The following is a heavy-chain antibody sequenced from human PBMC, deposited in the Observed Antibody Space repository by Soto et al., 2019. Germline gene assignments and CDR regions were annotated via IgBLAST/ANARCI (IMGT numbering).Heavy chain of an antibody. CDR2: IIPIFGTA. J-gene: IGHJ6*02. Sequence: QVPLVQSGAEVKKPGSSVKVSCKASGGTFSSYAISWVRQAPGQGLEWMGGIIPIFGTANYAQKFQGRVTITADEATSTAYMELSSLRSEDTAVYYCARDPGYSYGHYSYYYGMDVWGQGTTVTVSS. V-gene: IGHV1-69*01. D-gene: IGHD5-18*01. CDR1: GGTFSSYA. CDR3: ARDPGYSYGHYSYYYGMDV.